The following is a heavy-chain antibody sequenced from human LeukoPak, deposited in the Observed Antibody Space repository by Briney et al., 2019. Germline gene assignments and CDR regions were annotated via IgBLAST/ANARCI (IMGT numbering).Heavy chain of an antibody. CDR2: ISAYNGNT. CDR1: GYTFTSYG. V-gene: IGHV1-18*01. D-gene: IGHD3-3*01. Sequence: ASVKVSCKASGYTFTSYGISWVRQAPEQGLEWMGWISAYNGNTNYAQKLQGRVTMTTDTSTSTAYMELRSLRSDDTAVYYCAREGLGDDFWSGYLYYFDYWGQGTLVTVSS. CDR3: AREGLGDDFWSGYLYYFDY. J-gene: IGHJ4*02.